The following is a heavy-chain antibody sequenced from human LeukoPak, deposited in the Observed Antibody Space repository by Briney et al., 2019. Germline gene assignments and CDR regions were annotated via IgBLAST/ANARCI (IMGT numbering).Heavy chain of an antibody. D-gene: IGHD6-19*01. CDR1: GYTFSGYY. CDR3: ARDPYSSGWPLGYWFDP. V-gene: IGHV1-46*01. Sequence: GASVKVSCKASGYTFSGYYIHWVRRAPGQGLEWVGIINPNGGSTSHAQKFQGRVTMTSDTSTSTVYMELSSLRSEDTAVYYCARDPYSSGWPLGYWFDPWGQGTLVTVSS. J-gene: IGHJ5*02. CDR2: INPNGGST.